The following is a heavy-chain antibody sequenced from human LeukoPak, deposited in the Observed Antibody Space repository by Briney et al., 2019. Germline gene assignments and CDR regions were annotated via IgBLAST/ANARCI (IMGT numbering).Heavy chain of an antibody. V-gene: IGHV1-69*04. CDR3: ARATTGYWEN. D-gene: IGHD3-9*01. CDR2: IIPILGIA. CDR1: GGTFSSSA. J-gene: IGHJ4*02. Sequence: SVQVSCKASGGTFSSSAISWLRPAPGQGLAWMGRIIPILGIANYAQKFQGRVTITADRSTSTAYMERSSLRSEDTAVYYCARATTGYWENWGQGTLVTVSS.